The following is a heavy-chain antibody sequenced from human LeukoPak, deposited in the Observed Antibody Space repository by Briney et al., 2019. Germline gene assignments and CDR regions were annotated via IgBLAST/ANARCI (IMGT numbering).Heavy chain of an antibody. V-gene: IGHV3-7*01. J-gene: IGHJ4*02. D-gene: IGHD5-12*01. Sequence: GGSLRLSCAASGFTFDDYGMSWVRQAPGKGLEWVANIKQDGSEKYYVDSVKGRFTISRDNAKNSLYLQMNSLRAEDTAVYYCARAKRGYSGYDYLMDFDYWGQGTLVTVSS. CDR2: IKQDGSEK. CDR1: GFTFDDYG. CDR3: ARAKRGYSGYDYLMDFDY.